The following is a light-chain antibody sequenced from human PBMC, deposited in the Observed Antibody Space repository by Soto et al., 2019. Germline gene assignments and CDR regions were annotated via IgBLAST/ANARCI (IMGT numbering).Light chain of an antibody. CDR3: QQYNNWWT. CDR2: GAS. J-gene: IGKJ1*01. V-gene: IGKV3-15*01. CDR1: QSVSNN. Sequence: EIVMTQSPATLSVSPGERATLSCRASQSVSNNLAWYQKKPGHAPRLLIYGASTRATGIPARFSGSGSGTEFTLTISSLQSEDFAVYYCQQYNNWWTFGQGTRVDIK.